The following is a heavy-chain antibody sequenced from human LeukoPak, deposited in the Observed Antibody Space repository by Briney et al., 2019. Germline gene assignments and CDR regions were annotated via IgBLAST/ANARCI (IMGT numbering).Heavy chain of an antibody. CDR2: IYYSGST. Sequence: SETLSLTCTVSGGSISSYYWSWIRQPPGKGLEWIGYIYYSGSTNYNPSLKSRVTISVDTSKNQFSLKLSSVTAADTAVYYCARGQQLVRNWGQGTLVTVSS. V-gene: IGHV4-59*01. D-gene: IGHD6-13*01. CDR3: ARGQQLVRN. CDR1: GGSISSYY. J-gene: IGHJ4*02.